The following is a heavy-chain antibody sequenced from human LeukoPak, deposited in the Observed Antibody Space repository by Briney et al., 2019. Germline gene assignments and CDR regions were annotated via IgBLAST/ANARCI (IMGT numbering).Heavy chain of an antibody. V-gene: IGHV3-74*01. J-gene: IGHJ4*02. CDR3: ARDEVGVGATHDY. CDR2: ISKDGSST. CDR1: GFTFSNYG. Sequence: GGSLRLSCAASGFTFSNYGMSWVRQAPGKGLVWVSRISKDGSSTYYADSVKGRFTISRDNAKNTLYLQMNSLRAEDTAVYYCARDEVGVGATHDYWGQGTLVTVSS. D-gene: IGHD1-26*01.